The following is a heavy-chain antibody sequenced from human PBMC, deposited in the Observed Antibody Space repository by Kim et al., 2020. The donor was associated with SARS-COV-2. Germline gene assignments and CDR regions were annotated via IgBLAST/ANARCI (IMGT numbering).Heavy chain of an antibody. D-gene: IGHD3-9*01. Sequence: ASVKVSCKASGYTFTSYDINWVRKATGQGLEWMGWMNPNSGNTGYAQKFQGRVTMTRNTSISTAYMELSSLRSEDTAVYYCARLFYDILTGYFYYHCLDVWGRGTTVTVSS. CDR3: ARLFYDILTGYFYYHCLDV. J-gene: IGHJ6*02. CDR1: GYTFTSYD. CDR2: MNPNSGNT. V-gene: IGHV1-8*01.